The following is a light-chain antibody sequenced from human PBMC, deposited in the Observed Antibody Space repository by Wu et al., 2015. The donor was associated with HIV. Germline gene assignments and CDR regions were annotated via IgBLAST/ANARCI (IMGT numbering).Light chain of an antibody. J-gene: IGKJ5*01. Sequence: EILLTQSPATLSLSPGERATLSCRASQSVSSSLAWYQQKPGQPPRLLIHTASTRATDIPDRFSGSGSGTEFTLTISRVETDDFAMYHCQQYGGSSPSFGQGTR. CDR1: QSVSSS. CDR2: TAS. CDR3: QQYGGSSPS. V-gene: IGKV3-20*01.